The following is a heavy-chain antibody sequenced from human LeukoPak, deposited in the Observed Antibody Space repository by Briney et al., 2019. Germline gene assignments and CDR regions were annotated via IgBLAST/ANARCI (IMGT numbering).Heavy chain of an antibody. J-gene: IGHJ5*02. CDR1: GGSFSGNY. Sequence: SETLSLTCAVYGGSFSGNYWTWIRQPPGKGLEWIGEINDRGNSNYNPFLKSRVTMSVDTFKKQISLKLSSVTAADTAVYYCARIRGGWFDPWGQGTLVTVSS. D-gene: IGHD3-16*01. CDR3: ARIRGGWFDP. V-gene: IGHV4-34*01. CDR2: INDRGNS.